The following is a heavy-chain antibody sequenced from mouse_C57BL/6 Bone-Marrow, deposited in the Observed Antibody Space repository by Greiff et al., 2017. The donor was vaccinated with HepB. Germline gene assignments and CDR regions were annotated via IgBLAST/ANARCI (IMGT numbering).Heavy chain of an antibody. CDR3: AIPYDGYYVGYFDY. D-gene: IGHD2-3*01. J-gene: IGHJ2*01. Sequence: VQLKQSGPELVKPGASVKISCKASGYSFTDYNMNWVKQSNGKSLEWIGVINPNYGTTSYNQKFKGKATLTVDQSSSTAYMQLNSLTSEDSAVYYCAIPYDGYYVGYFDYWGQGTTLTVSS. CDR1: GYSFTDYN. V-gene: IGHV1-39*01. CDR2: INPNYGTT.